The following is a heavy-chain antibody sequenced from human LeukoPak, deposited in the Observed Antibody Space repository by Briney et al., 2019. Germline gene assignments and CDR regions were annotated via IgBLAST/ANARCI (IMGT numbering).Heavy chain of an antibody. CDR2: ISYDGSNK. CDR3: ARAIGHYYDSSGTYFDY. J-gene: IGHJ4*02. CDR1: GFTFSSYG. D-gene: IGHD3-22*01. V-gene: IGHV3-30*03. Sequence: GGSLRLSCAASGFTFSSYGMHWVRQAPGKGLEWVAVISYDGSNKYYADSVKGRFTISRDNSKNTLYLQMNSLRAEDTAVYYCARAIGHYYDSSGTYFDYWGQGTLVTVSS.